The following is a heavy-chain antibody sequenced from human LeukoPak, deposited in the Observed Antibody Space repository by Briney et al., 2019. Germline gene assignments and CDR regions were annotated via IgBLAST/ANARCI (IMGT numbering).Heavy chain of an antibody. CDR1: GFLFSSYG. V-gene: IGHV3-30*02. Sequence: GGSLRLSCAASGFLFSSYGIHWVRQAPGKGLEWVAFIRYDGLNKYYADSVKGRFTISRDDSKNTVYVQMNSLRAEDTAVYYCAKERDLEWLLGALDYWGQGTLVTVSS. D-gene: IGHD3-3*01. J-gene: IGHJ4*02. CDR3: AKERDLEWLLGALDY. CDR2: IRYDGLNK.